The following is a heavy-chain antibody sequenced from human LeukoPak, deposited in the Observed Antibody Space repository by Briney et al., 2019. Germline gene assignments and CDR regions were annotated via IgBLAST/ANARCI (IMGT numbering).Heavy chain of an antibody. D-gene: IGHD2-21*01. J-gene: IGHJ5*01. CDR1: GFTFSSYA. V-gene: IGHV3-23*01. CDR3: VKDPRDTYGTNWFVS. CDR2: ISGTGGAT. Sequence: GGSLRLSCAASGFTFSSYAMSWVRQAPGKGLEWVSQISGTGGATWYAGFARDRFTISRDNSKKTLYLQMSGLRVEDTAMYYCVKDPRDTYGTNWFVSWGQGTLLIVSS.